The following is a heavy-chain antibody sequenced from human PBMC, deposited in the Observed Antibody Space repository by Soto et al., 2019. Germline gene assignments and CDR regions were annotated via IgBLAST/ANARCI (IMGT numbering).Heavy chain of an antibody. CDR2: IYHSGST. Sequence: QVQLQESGPGLVKPSGTLSLTCAVSGGSISSTNWWSWVRQPPGKGLEWIGEIYHSGSTNYNPSLKSRLTISVDKSKNQFALNLSSVTAADTAVYYCARDKYWNDKYGMDVWGQGTTVTVSS. D-gene: IGHD1-1*01. CDR3: ARDKYWNDKYGMDV. V-gene: IGHV4-4*02. J-gene: IGHJ6*02. CDR1: GGSISSTNW.